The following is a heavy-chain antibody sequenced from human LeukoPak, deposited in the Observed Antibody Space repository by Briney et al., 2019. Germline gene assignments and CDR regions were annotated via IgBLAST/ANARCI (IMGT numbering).Heavy chain of an antibody. CDR2: FDPEDGET. V-gene: IGHV1-24*01. Sequence: GASVKVSCKVSGYTLTELSMHWVRQAPGKGLEWMGGFDPEDGETIYAQKFQGRVTMTEDTSTDTAYMELSSLRSEDTAVYYCATDDHSVVVAAAGYNYWGQGTLVTVSS. CDR1: GYTLTELS. J-gene: IGHJ4*02. D-gene: IGHD2-15*01. CDR3: ATDDHSVVVAAAGYNY.